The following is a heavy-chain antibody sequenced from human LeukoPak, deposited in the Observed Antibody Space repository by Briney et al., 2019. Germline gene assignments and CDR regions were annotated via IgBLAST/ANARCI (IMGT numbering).Heavy chain of an antibody. Sequence: SETLSLTCTVSGGSISSSSYYWSWIRQPPGKGLEWIGEINHSGSTNYNPSLKSRVTISVDTSKNQFSLKLSSVTAADTAVYYCASLSVEVAGTWDAFDIWGQGTMVTVSS. CDR3: ASLSVEVAGTWDAFDI. CDR1: GGSISSSSYY. D-gene: IGHD6-19*01. V-gene: IGHV4-39*07. J-gene: IGHJ3*02. CDR2: INHSGST.